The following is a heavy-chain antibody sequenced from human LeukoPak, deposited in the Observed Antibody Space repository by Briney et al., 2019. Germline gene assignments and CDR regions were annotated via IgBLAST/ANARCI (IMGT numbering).Heavy chain of an antibody. V-gene: IGHV1-69-2*01. Sequence: ASVKISCKASGYTFTDYHIHWVQQAPGKGLEWMGRVDPEEDETIYAEKFQGRITITADTSTDTTYMGLSSLRSEDTAMYYCATVSVRNVLEWLFFDHWGQGTLVTVSS. CDR2: VDPEEDET. CDR1: GYTFTDYH. J-gene: IGHJ4*02. D-gene: IGHD3-3*01. CDR3: ATVSVRNVLEWLFFDH.